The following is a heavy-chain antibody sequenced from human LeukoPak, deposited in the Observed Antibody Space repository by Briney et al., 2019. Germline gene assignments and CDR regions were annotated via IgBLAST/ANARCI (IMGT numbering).Heavy chain of an antibody. CDR2: MNPNSGNT. J-gene: IGHJ6*03. Sequence: ASVKVSCKASGYTFTSYDINWVRQATGQGLEWMGWMNPNSGNTGYAQKFQGRVTITRNTSISTAYMELSSLRSEDTAVYYCARGLGSSWYSYYYMDVWGKGTTATVSS. CDR1: GYTFTSYD. CDR3: ARGLGSSWYSYYYMDV. V-gene: IGHV1-8*03. D-gene: IGHD6-13*01.